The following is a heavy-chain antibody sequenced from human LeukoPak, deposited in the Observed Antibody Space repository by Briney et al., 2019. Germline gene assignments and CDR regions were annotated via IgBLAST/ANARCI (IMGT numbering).Heavy chain of an antibody. V-gene: IGHV1-69*01. D-gene: IGHD5-12*01. CDR3: ARSHQDIVATIRAYYFDY. CDR1: GXTFSSYA. CDR2: IIPIFGTA. J-gene: IGHJ4*02. Sequence: PGGSLRLSWAASGXTFSSYAISWVRQAPGQGLEWMGGIIPIFGTANYAQKFQGRVTITADESTSTAYMELSSLRSEDTAVYYCARSHQDIVATIRAYYFDYWGQGTLVTVSS.